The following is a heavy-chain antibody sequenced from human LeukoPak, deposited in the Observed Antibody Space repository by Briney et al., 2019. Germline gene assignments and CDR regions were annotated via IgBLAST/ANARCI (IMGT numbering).Heavy chain of an antibody. J-gene: IGHJ4*02. CDR1: GFSFSTYG. D-gene: IGHD6-19*01. V-gene: IGHV3-74*01. Sequence: GGSLRLSCAASGFSFSTYGMSWVRQAPGKGLVWVSRINSDGSSTSYADSVKGRFTISRDNAKNTLYLQMNSLRAEDTAVYYCASGSSGWYDYWGQGTLVTVSS. CDR2: INSDGSST. CDR3: ASGSSGWYDY.